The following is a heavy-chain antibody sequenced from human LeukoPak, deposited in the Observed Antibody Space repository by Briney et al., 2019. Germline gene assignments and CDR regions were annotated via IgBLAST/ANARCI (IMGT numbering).Heavy chain of an antibody. D-gene: IGHD4-17*01. CDR3: ARQEDYGDTGTLSYGMDV. Sequence: GESLKISCQGSGYSFTSYWIGWVRQMPGKGLEWIGIIYPGDSDTRYSPSFQGQVTISADKSISTAYLQWSSLKASDTAMYYCARQEDYGDTGTLSYGMDVWGQGTTVTVSS. V-gene: IGHV5-51*01. CDR2: IYPGDSDT. CDR1: GYSFTSYW. J-gene: IGHJ6*02.